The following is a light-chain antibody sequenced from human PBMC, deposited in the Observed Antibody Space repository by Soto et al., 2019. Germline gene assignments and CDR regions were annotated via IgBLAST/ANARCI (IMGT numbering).Light chain of an antibody. CDR3: QQYGRTSGT. V-gene: IGKV3-20*01. Sequence: EIVLTQSPGTLSLSPGEGATLSCRASQSVSTNFFAWYQQKPGQAPRLLIYGPSTKATSIPDRFSGSGSGTDCTLTISRLESEDFAVYYCQQYGRTSGTFGQGTKVEIK. J-gene: IGKJ1*01. CDR2: GPS. CDR1: QSVSTNF.